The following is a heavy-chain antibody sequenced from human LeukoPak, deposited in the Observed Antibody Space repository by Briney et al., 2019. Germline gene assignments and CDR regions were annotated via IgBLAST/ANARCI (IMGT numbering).Heavy chain of an antibody. CDR3: ARHGYHGDYFPGSYYYGMDV. D-gene: IGHD2/OR15-2a*01. J-gene: IGHJ6*02. V-gene: IGHV4-59*08. CDR1: GGSISSYY. Sequence: PSETLSLTCTVSGGSISSYYWSWIRQPPGKGLEWIGYIYYSGSTNYNPSLKSRVTISVDTSKNQFSLKLSSVTAADTAVYYCARHGYHGDYFPGSYYYGMDVWGQGTTATVSS. CDR2: IYYSGST.